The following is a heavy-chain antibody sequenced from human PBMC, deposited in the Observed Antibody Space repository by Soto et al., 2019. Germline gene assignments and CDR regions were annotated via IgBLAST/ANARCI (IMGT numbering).Heavy chain of an antibody. CDR1: GGSISSYY. D-gene: IGHD3-10*01. V-gene: IGHV4-59*01. CDR3: STGRFSAMIRGVIMFDP. J-gene: IGHJ5*02. CDR2: IHYSGST. Sequence: SETLSLTCTVSGGSISSYYWNWIRQPPGKGLEWIGYIHYSGSTNYNPSLKSRVNISVDTSNNQFSLKLSSVTAADTAVYYCSTGRFSAMIRGVIMFDPWGQGTLVTVSS.